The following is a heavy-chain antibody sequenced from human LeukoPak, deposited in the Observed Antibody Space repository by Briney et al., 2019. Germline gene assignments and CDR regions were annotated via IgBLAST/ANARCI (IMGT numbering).Heavy chain of an antibody. V-gene: IGHV3-48*04. CDR1: GFTFSSYS. Sequence: PGGSLRLSCAASGFTFSSYSMNWVRQAPGKGLEWVSYISSSSSTIYYADSVKGRFTISRDNAKNSLYLQMNSLRAEDTAVYYCARDGVDGFDIWGQGTMVTVSS. D-gene: IGHD3-16*01. CDR3: ARDGVDGFDI. CDR2: ISSSSSTI. J-gene: IGHJ3*02.